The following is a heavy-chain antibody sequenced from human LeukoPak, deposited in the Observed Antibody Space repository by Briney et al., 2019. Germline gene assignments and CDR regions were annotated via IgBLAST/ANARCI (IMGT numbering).Heavy chain of an antibody. V-gene: IGHV3-7*01. CDR3: TGGNYFDY. CDR2: IKQDDSEK. J-gene: IGHJ4*02. Sequence: GALRLSCAASGFTFSSHWMSWVRQAPGKGLEWVANIKQDDSEKYYVDSVKGRFTISRDNAKSSLFLQLNSLRVEDTAVYYCTGGNYFDYWGQGTLVAVSS. CDR1: GFTFSSHW.